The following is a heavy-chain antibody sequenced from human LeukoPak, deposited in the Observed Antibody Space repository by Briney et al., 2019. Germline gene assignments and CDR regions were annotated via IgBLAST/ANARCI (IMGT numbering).Heavy chain of an antibody. CDR1: GFTFSSYN. D-gene: IGHD6-19*01. CDR2: IKQDGSEK. Sequence: GGSLRLSCAASGFTFSSYNMNWVRQAPGKGLEWVANIKQDGSEKYYVASVKGRFNISRDNAKNSLYLQMDSLRAEDTAVYFCARGGWQLNYWGQGTLVTVSS. CDR3: ARGGWQLNY. V-gene: IGHV3-7*05. J-gene: IGHJ4*02.